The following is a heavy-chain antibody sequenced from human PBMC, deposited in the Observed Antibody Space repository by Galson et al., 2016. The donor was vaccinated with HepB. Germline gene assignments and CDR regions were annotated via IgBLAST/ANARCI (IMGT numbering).Heavy chain of an antibody. V-gene: IGHV3-69-1*01. D-gene: IGHD3-10*01. Sequence: SLRLSCAASGFVVSSNYMNWVRQAPGKGLQWVSLILTNGSTYYADSVNGRFTISRDNAKKSLYLQMNSLRADDTAVYYCARMFYYGSGNYYNRNLFDSWGQGTLVTVSS. CDR2: ILTNGST. CDR1: GFVVSSNY. J-gene: IGHJ4*02. CDR3: ARMFYYGSGNYYNRNLFDS.